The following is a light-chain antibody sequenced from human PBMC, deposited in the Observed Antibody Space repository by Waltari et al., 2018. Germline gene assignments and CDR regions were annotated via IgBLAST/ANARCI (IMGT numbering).Light chain of an antibody. Sequence: DIQMTQSPSSLSASVGDTVTITCRASQSISNWFAWYQQKPGKAPILLIYKASILNSWVHSTFSVSGSGRQFYLTISSLPPGDFATYYCQQYNTYSSFGHGTKLEIK. V-gene: IGKV1-5*03. J-gene: IGKJ2*01. CDR1: QSISNW. CDR2: KAS. CDR3: QQYNTYSS.